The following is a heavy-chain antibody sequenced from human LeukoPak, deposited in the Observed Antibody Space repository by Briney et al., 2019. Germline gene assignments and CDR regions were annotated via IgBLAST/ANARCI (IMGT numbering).Heavy chain of an antibody. D-gene: IGHD6-19*01. CDR1: GGSFSGYY. CDR2: INHSGST. Sequence: SETLSLTCAVYGGSFSGYYWSWIRQPPGKGLEWIGEINHSGSTNYNPSLKSRVTISVDTSKNQFPLKLSSVTAADTAVYYCARGPTGHSRQWLVRNWFDPWGREPWSPSPQ. CDR3: ARGPTGHSRQWLVRNWFDP. V-gene: IGHV4-34*01. J-gene: IGHJ5*02.